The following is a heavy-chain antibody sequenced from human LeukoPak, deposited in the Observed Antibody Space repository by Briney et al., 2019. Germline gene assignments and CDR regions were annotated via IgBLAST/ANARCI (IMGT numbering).Heavy chain of an antibody. J-gene: IGHJ4*02. CDR1: GYTFTSYD. CDR2: MNPNSGNT. Sequence: ASVKVSCKASGYTFTSYDINWVRQATGQGLEWMGWMNPNSGNTGYAQKFQGRVTMTRNTSISTAYMELSSLRSEDTAVHYCARRIAAAGTLDYWGQGTLVTVSS. V-gene: IGHV1-8*01. CDR3: ARRIAAAGTLDY. D-gene: IGHD6-13*01.